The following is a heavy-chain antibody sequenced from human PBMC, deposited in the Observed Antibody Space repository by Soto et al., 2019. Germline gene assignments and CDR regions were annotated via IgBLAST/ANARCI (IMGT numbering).Heavy chain of an antibody. D-gene: IGHD6-19*01. CDR3: ARHIIALAGSIPNRLDP. Sequence: SETLSLTCTVSGGSISSYYWSWIRQPPGKGLEWIGYIYYSGSTNYNPSLKSRVTISVDTSKNQFSLKLSSVTAADTAVYYCARHIIALAGSIPNRLDPWGKGTLVTVSS. V-gene: IGHV4-59*08. CDR1: GGSISSYY. J-gene: IGHJ5*02. CDR2: IYYSGST.